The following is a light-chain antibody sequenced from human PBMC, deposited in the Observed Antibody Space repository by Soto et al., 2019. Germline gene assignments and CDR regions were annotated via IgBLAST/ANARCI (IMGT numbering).Light chain of an antibody. Sequence: QSVLTQPASVSGSPGQSITISCTGTSSDVGGYNYVSWYQHHPGKAPKLMIYDVCNRPSGVSNRFSGSKSGNTASLTISGLQAEDEADYYCSSFTSSITYVFGTGTKLTVL. V-gene: IGLV2-14*03. J-gene: IGLJ1*01. CDR3: SSFTSSITYV. CDR1: SSDVGGYNY. CDR2: DVC.